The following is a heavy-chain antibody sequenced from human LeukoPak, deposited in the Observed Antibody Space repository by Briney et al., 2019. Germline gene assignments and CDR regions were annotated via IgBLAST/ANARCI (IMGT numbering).Heavy chain of an antibody. J-gene: IGHJ6*02. CDR2: ISGSGGAT. CDR1: GFTFNNYA. V-gene: IGHV3-23*01. Sequence: PGGSLRLSCAASGFTFNNYAMSWARQAPGKGLEWVSAISGSGGATYYADCVKGRLTISRDNSKNTLSLHMNSLRVEHTAVYYCAKAPAAATKYYYGMDVWGQGTTVTVPS. CDR3: AKAPAAATKYYYGMDV. D-gene: IGHD6-13*01.